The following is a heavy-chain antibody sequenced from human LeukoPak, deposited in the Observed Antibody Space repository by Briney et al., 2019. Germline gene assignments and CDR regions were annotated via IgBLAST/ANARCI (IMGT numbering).Heavy chain of an antibody. CDR3: AKAYYDSSGYYFAY. J-gene: IGHJ4*02. Sequence: GGSLRLSCAASGFTFDDYGMSWVRQAPGKGLEWVSAISGSGGSTYYADSVKGRFTISRDNSKNTLYLQMNSLRAEDTAVYYCAKAYYDSSGYYFAYWGQGTLVTVSS. CDR2: ISGSGGST. V-gene: IGHV3-23*01. D-gene: IGHD3-22*01. CDR1: GFTFDDYG.